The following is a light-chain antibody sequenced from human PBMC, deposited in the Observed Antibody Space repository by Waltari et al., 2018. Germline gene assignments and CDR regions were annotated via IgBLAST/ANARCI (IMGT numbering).Light chain of an antibody. CDR1: QSILDNSNKRNY. J-gene: IGKJ2*01. CDR2: WAS. CDR3: QQYYTAPYT. Sequence: DIVMTQSPDSQAVSLGERATINCRSSQSILDNSNKRNYLTWYQQKAGQPPRLLISWASSRESGVPARFSGSGSGTDFTLTISSLQAEDVAVYYCQQYYTAPYTFGQGAKLEIK. V-gene: IGKV4-1*01.